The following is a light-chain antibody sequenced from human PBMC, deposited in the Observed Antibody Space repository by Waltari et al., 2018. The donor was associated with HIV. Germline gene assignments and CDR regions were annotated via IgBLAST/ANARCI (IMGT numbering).Light chain of an antibody. CDR3: CSYAGSNTWV. CDR2: EVS. Sequence: QSALTQPASVSGSPGPSLTDSCPGTRSDVGTYNLVPWYQQYPGKATKLMIYEVSNRPSGVSNRFSCSKSGYTASLTISGLQAEDEADYYCCSYAGSNTWVFGGGTKLTVL. V-gene: IGLV2-23*02. J-gene: IGLJ3*02. CDR1: RSDVGTYNL.